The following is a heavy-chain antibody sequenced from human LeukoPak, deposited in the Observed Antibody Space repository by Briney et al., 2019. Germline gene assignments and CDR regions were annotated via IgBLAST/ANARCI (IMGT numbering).Heavy chain of an antibody. D-gene: IGHD2-15*01. Sequence: SETLSLTCTVSGGSISSYYWSWIRQPPGKGLEWIGYIYTSGSTNYNPSLKSRVTISVDTSKNQFSLKLSSVTAADTAVYYCARFYCSGGSCYYYYMDVWGKGTTVTVSS. CDR3: ARFYCSGGSCYYYYMDV. J-gene: IGHJ6*03. CDR1: GGSISSYY. CDR2: IYTSGST. V-gene: IGHV4-4*09.